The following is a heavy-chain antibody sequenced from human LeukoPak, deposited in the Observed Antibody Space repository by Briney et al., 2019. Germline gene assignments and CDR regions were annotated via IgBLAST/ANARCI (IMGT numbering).Heavy chain of an antibody. CDR2: IIPILGIA. D-gene: IGHD3-22*01. V-gene: IGHV1-69*04. CDR3: ARVGSAGYYDSSGYYPFDY. CDR1: GYTFTSYG. Sequence: GASVKVSCKASGYTFTSYGISWVRQAPGQGLEWMGRIIPILGIANYAQKFQGRVTITADKSTSTAYMELSSLRSEDTAVYYCARVGSAGYYDSSGYYPFDYWGQGTLVTVSS. J-gene: IGHJ4*02.